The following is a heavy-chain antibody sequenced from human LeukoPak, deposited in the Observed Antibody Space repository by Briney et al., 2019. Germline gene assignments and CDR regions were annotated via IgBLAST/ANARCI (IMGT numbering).Heavy chain of an antibody. CDR1: GASFSNYY. V-gene: IGHV4-59*12. D-gene: IGHD4-17*01. J-gene: IGHJ4*02. CDR3: ARDFLRDYGDPFDS. Sequence: SSETLSLTCTVSGASFSNYYWSWIRQSPGKGLEWIGTIYYTGSPTFYNPSLKSRLTISVDTSKSHFSLKLTSVTAADTAVCYCARDFLRDYGDPFDSWGQGTLVTVSS. CDR2: IYYTGSPT.